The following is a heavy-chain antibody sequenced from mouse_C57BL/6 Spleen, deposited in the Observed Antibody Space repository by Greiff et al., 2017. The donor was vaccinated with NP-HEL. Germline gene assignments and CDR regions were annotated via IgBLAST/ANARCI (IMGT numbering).Heavy chain of an antibody. V-gene: IGHV1-19*01. CDR1: GYTFTDYY. D-gene: IGHD2-5*01. Sequence: EVKLQESGPVLVKPGASVKMSCKASGYTFTDYYMNWVKQSHGKSLEWIGVINPYNGGTSYNQKFKGKATLTVDTSSSTSYMELNSLTSEDSAVYYCVNYSNYLYYAMDYWGQGTSVTVSS. CDR2: INPYNGGT. J-gene: IGHJ4*01. CDR3: VNYSNYLYYAMDY.